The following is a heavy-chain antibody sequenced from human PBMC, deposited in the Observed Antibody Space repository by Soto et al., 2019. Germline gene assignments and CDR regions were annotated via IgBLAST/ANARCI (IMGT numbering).Heavy chain of an antibody. V-gene: IGHV3-21*01. CDR2: ISSSSSYK. CDR1: GFTFSSYS. J-gene: IGHJ4*02. CDR3: ARDQPGYSYGYGLGY. D-gene: IGHD5-18*01. Sequence: EVQLVESGGGLVKPGGSLRLSCTASGFTFSSYSMNWVRQAPVKGLEWGSSISSSSSYKYYADSVKGRFTISRDNAKNSLYLQMNSLRAEDTAVYYCARDQPGYSYGYGLGYWGQGTLVTVSS.